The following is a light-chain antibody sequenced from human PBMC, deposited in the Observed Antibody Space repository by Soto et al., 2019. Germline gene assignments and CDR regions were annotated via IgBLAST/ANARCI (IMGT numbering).Light chain of an antibody. V-gene: IGKV1-5*01. Sequence: DIQMTQSPSTLSASVGDRVTITCRASQNLDTWLAWYQQKPGNAPKVLIYDTSHLESGVPSRFSGRGSGTEFTLTISSLQPDDSATYYCQQYNSCQRSFGGGTKGGIK. CDR3: QQYNSCQRS. CDR2: DTS. J-gene: IGKJ4*01. CDR1: QNLDTW.